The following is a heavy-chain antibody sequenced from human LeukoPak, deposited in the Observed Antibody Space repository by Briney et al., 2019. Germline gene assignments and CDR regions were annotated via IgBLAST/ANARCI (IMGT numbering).Heavy chain of an antibody. CDR3: ASVRRGFGESSKYYSYYYMDV. CDR1: GGSISSSSYY. CDR2: IYYSGST. Sequence: SETLSLTCTVSGGSISSSSYYWGWIRQPPGKGLEWIGSIYYSGSTYYNPSLKSRVTISVDTSKNQLSLKLSAVTAADTAVYYCASVRRGFGESSKYYSYYYMDVWGNGTTVPIS. J-gene: IGHJ6*03. D-gene: IGHD3-10*01. V-gene: IGHV4-39*01.